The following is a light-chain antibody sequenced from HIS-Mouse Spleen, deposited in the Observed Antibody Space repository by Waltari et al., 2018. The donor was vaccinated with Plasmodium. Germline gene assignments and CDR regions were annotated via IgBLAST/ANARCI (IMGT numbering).Light chain of an antibody. CDR3: QQYYSTPLT. CDR2: WAS. Sequence: DIVMTQSPDSLAVSLGERATINCKSRQSVLYSSNNKNYLDWYQQKPGQPPKLLIYWASTRESGVPDRFSGSGSGTDFTLTISSLQAEDVAVYYCQQYYSTPLTFGGGTKVEIK. J-gene: IGKJ4*01. V-gene: IGKV4-1*01. CDR1: QSVLYSSNNKNY.